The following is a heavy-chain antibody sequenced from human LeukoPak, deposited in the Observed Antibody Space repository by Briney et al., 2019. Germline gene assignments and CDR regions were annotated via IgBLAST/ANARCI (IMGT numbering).Heavy chain of an antibody. CDR1: GFTFSNYG. CDR2: IWYDGSNK. D-gene: IGHD6-13*01. V-gene: IGHV3-33*01. Sequence: GGSLRLSCAASGFTFSNYGMHWVRQAPGKGLEWVAVIWYDGSNKYYADSVKGRFTISRDNSKNTLYLQMNSLRAEDTAVFYCVRDHQQLSLVGGYFDYWGQGTLVTVSS. CDR3: VRDHQQLSLVGGYFDY. J-gene: IGHJ4*02.